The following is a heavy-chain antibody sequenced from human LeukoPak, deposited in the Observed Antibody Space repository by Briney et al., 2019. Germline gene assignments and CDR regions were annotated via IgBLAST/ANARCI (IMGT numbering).Heavy chain of an antibody. CDR2: INPNSGGT. D-gene: IGHD5-12*01. J-gene: IGHJ4*02. CDR3: ARTSHCVDIAATIPYGIYYFDY. V-gene: IGHV1-2*02. Sequence: ASVKVSCKASGYTFTGYYMHWVRQAPGQGLEWMGWINPNSGGTNYAQKFQGRVTMTRDTSISTAYMELRSLRSDDTAVYYCARTSHCVDIAATIPYGIYYFDYWGQGTLVTVSS. CDR1: GYTFTGYY.